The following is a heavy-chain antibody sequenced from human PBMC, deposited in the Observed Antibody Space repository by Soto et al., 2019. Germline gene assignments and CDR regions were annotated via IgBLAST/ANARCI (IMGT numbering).Heavy chain of an antibody. Sequence: EVQLVQSGAEVKKPGESLRISCKGSGYSFTSYWVTWVRQMPGKGLEWMGRIDPSDSYTNYNPPFQGHVTISVDKSIGTAYRQWSSLKAADTAMYYCARRYGGNSGMDVWGQGTTVTVSS. J-gene: IGHJ6*02. D-gene: IGHD4-17*01. CDR1: GYSFTSYW. CDR2: IDPSDSYT. CDR3: ARRYGGNSGMDV. V-gene: IGHV5-10-1*01.